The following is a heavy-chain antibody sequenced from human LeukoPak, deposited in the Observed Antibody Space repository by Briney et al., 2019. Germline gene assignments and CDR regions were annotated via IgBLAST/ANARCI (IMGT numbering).Heavy chain of an antibody. J-gene: IGHJ4*02. CDR3: ARRRGYLDY. CDR2: INHSGST. Sequence: SETLSLTCAVYGGSFSGYYWSWIRQPPGKGLEWIGEINHSGSTNYNPSHKSRVTISVDTSKNQFSLKLSSVTAADTAVYYCARRRGYLDYWGQGTLVTVSS. D-gene: IGHD5-12*01. CDR1: GGSFSGYY. V-gene: IGHV4-34*01.